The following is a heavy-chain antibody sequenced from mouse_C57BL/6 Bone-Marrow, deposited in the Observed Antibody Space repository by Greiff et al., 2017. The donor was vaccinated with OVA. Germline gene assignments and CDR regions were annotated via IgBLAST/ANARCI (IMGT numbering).Heavy chain of an antibody. CDR1: GYTFTSYW. J-gene: IGHJ3*01. D-gene: IGHD1-1*01. V-gene: IGHV1-55*01. CDR2: IYPGSGST. CDR3: ARTGYGSSWFAY. Sequence: QLQQPGAELVKPGASVKMSCKASGYTFTSYWITWVKQRPGQGLEWIGDIYPGSGSTNYNEKFKSKATLTVDTSSSTAYMQLSSLTSEDSAVYYCARTGYGSSWFAYWGQGTLVTVSA.